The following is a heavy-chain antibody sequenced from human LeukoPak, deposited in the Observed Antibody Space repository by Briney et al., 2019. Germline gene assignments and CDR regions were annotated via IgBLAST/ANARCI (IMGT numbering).Heavy chain of an antibody. CDR3: ARHKGTGSYSLFSSLDP. D-gene: IGHD3-10*01. CDR2: IYPGDSDT. J-gene: IGHJ5*02. CDR1: GYSFSSYW. Sequence: GESLKISCKGSGYSFSSYWIGWVRQMPGKGLEWMGIIYPGDSDTRYSPSFQGQVTISADKSISTAYLQWSSLKASDTAMYYCARHKGTGSYSLFSSLDPWGQGTLVTVSS. V-gene: IGHV5-51*01.